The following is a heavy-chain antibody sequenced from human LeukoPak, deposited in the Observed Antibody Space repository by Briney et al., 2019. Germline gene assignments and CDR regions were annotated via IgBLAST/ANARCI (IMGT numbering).Heavy chain of an antibody. Sequence: GESLKISCKGSGYSFTNYWIGWVRQMSGKGMEWMGIIYPGDSDTRYSPSFQGQVTISADKSIITAYLQWSSLKASDTAMYYCARTGYSSGWYGGFDIWGQGTLVTVSS. CDR3: ARTGYSSGWYGGFDI. CDR2: IYPGDSDT. V-gene: IGHV5-51*01. D-gene: IGHD6-19*01. CDR1: GYSFTNYW. J-gene: IGHJ3*02.